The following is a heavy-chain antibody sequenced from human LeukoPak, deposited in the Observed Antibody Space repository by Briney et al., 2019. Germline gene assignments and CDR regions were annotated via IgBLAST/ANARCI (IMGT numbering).Heavy chain of an antibody. Sequence: SETLSLTCTVSGGSISSYCWSWIRQPPGKGLEWIGYIYYSGSTNYNPSLKSRVTISVDSSKNQFSLKLRSVTAADTAVYYCARVTEYYGSGRRHNYYYYYMDVWGKGTTVTISS. D-gene: IGHD3-10*01. CDR3: ARVTEYYGSGRRHNYYYYYMDV. CDR1: GGSISSYC. J-gene: IGHJ6*03. V-gene: IGHV4-59*01. CDR2: IYYSGST.